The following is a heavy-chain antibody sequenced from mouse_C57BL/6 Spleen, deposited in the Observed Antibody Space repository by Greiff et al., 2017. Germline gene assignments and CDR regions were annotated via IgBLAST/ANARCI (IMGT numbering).Heavy chain of an antibody. CDR3: ARRDDYDSAMDY. CDR2: IYPGDGDT. V-gene: IGHV1-80*01. CDR1: GYAFSSYW. D-gene: IGHD2-4*01. Sequence: VQLQQSGAELVKPGASVKISCKASGYAFSSYWMNWVKQRPGKGLEWIGQIYPGDGDTNYNGKFKGKATLTADKSSSTAYMQLSSLTSEDSAVYFSARRDDYDSAMDYWGQGTSVTVSS. J-gene: IGHJ4*01.